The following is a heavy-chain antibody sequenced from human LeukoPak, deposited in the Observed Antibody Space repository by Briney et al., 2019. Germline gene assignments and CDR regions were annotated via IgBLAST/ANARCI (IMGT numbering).Heavy chain of an antibody. Sequence: GESLKISCKGSGYSFTSYWIGWVRQMPGKGLEWMGIIYPGDPDTRYSPSFQGQVTISADKSISTAYLQWSSLKASDTAMYYRARHRYYDILTGLIFDYWGQGTLVTVSS. CDR3: ARHRYYDILTGLIFDY. CDR1: GYSFTSYW. CDR2: IYPGDPDT. V-gene: IGHV5-51*01. J-gene: IGHJ4*02. D-gene: IGHD3-9*01.